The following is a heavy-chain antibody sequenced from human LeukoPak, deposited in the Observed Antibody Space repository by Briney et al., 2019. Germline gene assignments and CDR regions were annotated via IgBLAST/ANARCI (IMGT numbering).Heavy chain of an antibody. CDR1: GFTFNTYA. CDR3: ARMYYYDSSGYHYPYFDY. CDR2: VSGSGSNT. V-gene: IGHV3-23*01. D-gene: IGHD3-22*01. J-gene: IGHJ4*02. Sequence: PGGSLRLSCAASGFTFNTYAMSWVRQAPGKGLEWVSGVSGSGSNTYYADSVKGRFTISRDNSKNTLYLEMNSLRAEDTAVYYCARMYYYDSSGYHYPYFDYWGQGTLVTVSS.